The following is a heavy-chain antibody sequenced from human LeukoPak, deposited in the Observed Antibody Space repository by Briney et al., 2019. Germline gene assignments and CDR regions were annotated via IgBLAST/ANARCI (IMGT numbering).Heavy chain of an antibody. J-gene: IGHJ3*02. V-gene: IGHV4-59*01. CDR2: IYYSGST. Sequence: SETLSLTCTVSGGSISSYYWNWIRQPPGKGLEWIGYIYYSGSTNYNPSLKSRVTISVDTSKNQFSLKLSSVTAADTAVYYCASGIVGARDAFDTWGQGTMVTVSS. CDR1: GGSISSYY. D-gene: IGHD1-26*01. CDR3: ASGIVGARDAFDT.